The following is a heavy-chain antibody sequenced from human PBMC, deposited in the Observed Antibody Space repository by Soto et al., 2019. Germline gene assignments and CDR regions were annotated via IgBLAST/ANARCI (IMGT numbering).Heavy chain of an antibody. D-gene: IGHD6-19*01. V-gene: IGHV2-5*02. Sequence: QITLKESGPTLVKPTQTLTLTCTFSGFSLSTSGVGVGWIRQPPGKALEWLALIYWDDGKHYNPSLKSRLTITKDTSKNQVVLTMSNMDPVDTATDYGAHDSSGWYGLDYWGQGAQVTVSS. CDR2: IYWDDGK. CDR3: AHDSSGWYGLDY. CDR1: GFSLSTSGVG. J-gene: IGHJ4*02.